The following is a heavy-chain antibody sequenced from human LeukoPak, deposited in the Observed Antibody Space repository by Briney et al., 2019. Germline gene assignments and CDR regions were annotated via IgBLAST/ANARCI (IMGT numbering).Heavy chain of an antibody. CDR1: GFTFDDYA. J-gene: IGHJ4*02. Sequence: PGGSLRLSCAASGFTFDDYAMHWVRHAPGKGLEWVSLISGDGGSTYYADSVKGRFTISRDNSKNSLYLQMNSLRTEDTALYYCAKDIDGVYYYDSSGYYYWGQGTLVTVSS. CDR2: ISGDGGST. CDR3: AKDIDGVYYYDSSGYYY. D-gene: IGHD3-22*01. V-gene: IGHV3-43*02.